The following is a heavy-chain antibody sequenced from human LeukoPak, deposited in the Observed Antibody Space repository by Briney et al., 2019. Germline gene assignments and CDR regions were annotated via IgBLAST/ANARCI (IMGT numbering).Heavy chain of an antibody. CDR1: EFTFSKYW. CDR3: AKGAVRYFDWPHYYGMDV. J-gene: IGHJ6*02. Sequence: GGSLRLSCVASEFTFSKYWMHWVRQARGKGLVSVSRINNDGSRTTYADSVKGRFTISRDNAKNTVYLQMNSLRAEDTAVYYCAKGAVRYFDWPHYYGMDVWGQGTTVTVSS. CDR2: INNDGSRT. D-gene: IGHD3-9*01. V-gene: IGHV3-74*01.